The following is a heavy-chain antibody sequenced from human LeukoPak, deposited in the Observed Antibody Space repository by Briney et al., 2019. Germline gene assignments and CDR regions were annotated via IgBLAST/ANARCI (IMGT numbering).Heavy chain of an antibody. J-gene: IGHJ4*02. CDR1: GGSISSYY. CDR3: AREGYDFWSGLFDY. D-gene: IGHD3-3*01. V-gene: IGHV4-59*01. CDR2: TYYSGST. Sequence: SETLSLTCTVSGGSISSYYWSWIRQPPGKGLEWIGYTYYSGSTNYNPSLKSRVTISVDTSKNQFSLKLSSVTAADTAVYYCAREGYDFWSGLFDYWGQGTLVTVSS.